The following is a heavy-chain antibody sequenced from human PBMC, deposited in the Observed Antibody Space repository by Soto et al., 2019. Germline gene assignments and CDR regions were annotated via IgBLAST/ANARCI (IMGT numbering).Heavy chain of an antibody. Sequence: PGGSLSPACAAFGVTFSGYAMPWVCQAPRKGLEYVSGISGSGGSTYYANSVKGRFTISRDNSKNTRYLQMNSLRAEDTALYYCAKDARYSGYDDPYFDYWGQGTLVTVSS. V-gene: IGHV3-23*01. D-gene: IGHD5-12*01. J-gene: IGHJ4*02. CDR3: AKDARYSGYDDPYFDY. CDR1: GVTFSGYA. CDR2: ISGSGGST.